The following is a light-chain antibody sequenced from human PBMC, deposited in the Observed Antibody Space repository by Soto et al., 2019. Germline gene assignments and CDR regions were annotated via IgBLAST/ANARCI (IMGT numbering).Light chain of an antibody. V-gene: IGKV1-6*01. J-gene: IGKJ5*01. Sequence: AIQMNQSPSSLSAYVGDRAPITCRASQGIRNDLGWYQQKPGKAPKLLIYAASSLQSGVTSRLSGSGSGTDFTLTISSLQPEEFATYYCQQSYSTPITFGQGTRLEIK. CDR2: AAS. CDR1: QGIRND. CDR3: QQSYSTPIT.